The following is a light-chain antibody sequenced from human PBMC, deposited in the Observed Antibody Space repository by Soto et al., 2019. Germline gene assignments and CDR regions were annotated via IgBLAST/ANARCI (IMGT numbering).Light chain of an antibody. J-gene: IGKJ5*01. CDR2: NAS. CDR3: QQRHNWPIT. V-gene: IGKV3-11*01. Sequence: EIVLTQSPATPSLSPGERAILSCRASQSVSSFLAWFQQKPGQPPRLLIYNASNRTTGIPARFSGSGSGTDFTLTISSLEPEDFAVYYCQQRHNWPITFGQGTRLEIK. CDR1: QSVSSF.